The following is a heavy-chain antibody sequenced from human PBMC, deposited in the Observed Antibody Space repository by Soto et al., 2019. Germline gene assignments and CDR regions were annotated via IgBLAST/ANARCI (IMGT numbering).Heavy chain of an antibody. CDR1: GGSISNGDYY. CDR3: ARVSGHYYYGVDV. CDR2: IYYGGNT. Sequence: QVQLQGSGPGLLKPSETLSLTCNVFGGSISNGDYYWSWIRQPPGKGLQYIGYIYYGGNTNYNPSLKSRLTMSIDRSANHFSLTLTSVTAADTAVYYCARVSGHYYYGVDVWGQGTTVIVSS. V-gene: IGHV4-30-4*01. J-gene: IGHJ6*02.